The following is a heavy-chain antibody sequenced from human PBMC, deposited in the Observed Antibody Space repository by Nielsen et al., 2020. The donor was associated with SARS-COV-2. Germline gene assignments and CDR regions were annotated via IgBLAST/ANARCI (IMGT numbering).Heavy chain of an antibody. J-gene: IGHJ5*02. V-gene: IGHV1-46*01. CDR3: ARDSARGFWSGHSNSLDP. D-gene: IGHD3-3*01. CDR2: INPSGGST. Sequence: ASVKVSCKASGGIFSRFGMSWVRQVPGQGLEWMGIINPSGGSTNYAPKFQGRVTMTSDTSTSTVYMELSSLRSEDTAVYFCARDSARGFWSGHSNSLDPWGQGTLVTVSS. CDR1: GGIFSRFG.